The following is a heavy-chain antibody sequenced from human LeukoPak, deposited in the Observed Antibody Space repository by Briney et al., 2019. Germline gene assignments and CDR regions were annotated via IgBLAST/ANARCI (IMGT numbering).Heavy chain of an antibody. D-gene: IGHD3-10*01. CDR2: ITWNNGFI. CDR3: ARIYYFGDNNWRYFDN. CDR1: GFTFDDYA. J-gene: IGHJ4*02. V-gene: IGHV3-9*01. Sequence: GRSLRLSCAASGFTFDDYAMHWVRQAPGKGLEWVSGITWNNGFIEYADSVKGRFTTSRDNAKNSLYLQMNSLRAEDTAIYYCARIYYFGDNNWRYFDNWGQGTLVTVSS.